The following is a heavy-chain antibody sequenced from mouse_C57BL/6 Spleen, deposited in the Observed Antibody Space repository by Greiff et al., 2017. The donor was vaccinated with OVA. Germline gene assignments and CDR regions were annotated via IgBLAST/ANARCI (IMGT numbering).Heavy chain of an antibody. D-gene: IGHD3-3*01. CDR3: ARWLGQAAY. Sequence: QVQLQQPGAELVRPGSSVKLSCKASGYTFTSYWMDWVKQRPGQGLEWIGNIYPSDSETHYNQKFKDEATFTVAQSSSTAYMQHRSLTYEDSAVYYCARWLGQAAYWGQGTLVTVSA. CDR2: IYPSDSET. CDR1: GYTFTSYW. J-gene: IGHJ3*01. V-gene: IGHV1-61*01.